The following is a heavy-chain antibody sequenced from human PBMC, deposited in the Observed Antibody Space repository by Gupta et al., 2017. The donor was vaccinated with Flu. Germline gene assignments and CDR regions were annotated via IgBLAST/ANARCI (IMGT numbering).Heavy chain of an antibody. D-gene: IGHD3-3*01. J-gene: IGHJ5*02. CDR2: IHPNSGIT. Sequence: MHWVRQAPGQGFEWMGRIHPNSGITNFARQFQGRVTLTSDTSINTAYMELSSLRVDDTAVXYXARGTFXDLWSGPVWWFDPWGQGTLVTVSS. CDR3: ARGTFXDLWSGPVWWFDP. V-gene: IGHV1-2*06.